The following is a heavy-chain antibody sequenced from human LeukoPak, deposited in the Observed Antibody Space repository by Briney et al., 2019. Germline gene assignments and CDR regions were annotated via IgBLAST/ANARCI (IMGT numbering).Heavy chain of an antibody. J-gene: IGHJ4*02. CDR1: GLTFSIYA. D-gene: IGHD1/OR15-1a*01. Sequence: PGGSLRLSCAASGLTFSIYAMGWVRQAPGKGLEWVSAISGSGDSTSYADSVKGRFTISRDNSKNTFYLYMNSLRAEDTAIYYCANEGTFYSDYWGQGTLVTVSS. V-gene: IGHV3-23*01. CDR3: ANEGTFYSDY. CDR2: ISGSGDST.